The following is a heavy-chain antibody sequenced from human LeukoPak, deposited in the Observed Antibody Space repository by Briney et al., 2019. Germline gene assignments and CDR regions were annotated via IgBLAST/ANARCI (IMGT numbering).Heavy chain of an antibody. J-gene: IGHJ5*02. D-gene: IGHD6-25*01. CDR2: INHSGST. CDR1: GGSFSGYY. CDR3: AREAARVRLDWFDP. Sequence: SETLSLTCAVYGGSFSGYYWSWIRQPPGKGLEWIGEINHSGSTNYHPSLKSRVTISVDTSKNQFSLKLSSVTAADTAVYYCAREAARVRLDWFDPWGQGTLVTVSS. V-gene: IGHV4-34*01.